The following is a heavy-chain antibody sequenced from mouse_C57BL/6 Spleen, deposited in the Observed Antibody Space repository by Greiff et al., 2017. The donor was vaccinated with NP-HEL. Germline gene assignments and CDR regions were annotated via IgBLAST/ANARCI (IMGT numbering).Heavy chain of an antibody. J-gene: IGHJ1*03. Sequence: QVQLKQSGPELVKPGASVKISCKASGYAFSSSWMNWVKQRPGKGLEWIGRIYPGDGDTNYNGKFKGKATLTADKSSSTAYMQLSSLTSEDSAVYFCASPFITTVVAKDWYFDVWGTGTTVTVSS. CDR2: IYPGDGDT. V-gene: IGHV1-82*01. CDR1: GYAFSSSW. D-gene: IGHD1-1*01. CDR3: ASPFITTVVAKDWYFDV.